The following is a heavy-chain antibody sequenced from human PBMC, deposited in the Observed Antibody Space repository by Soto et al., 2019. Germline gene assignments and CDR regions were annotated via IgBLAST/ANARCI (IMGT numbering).Heavy chain of an antibody. V-gene: IGHV3-15*01. D-gene: IGHD2-15*01. Sequence: EVQLVESGGGLVKPGGSLRLSCAASGFTFSNAWMSWVRQAPGKGLEWVGRIKSKTDGGTTDYAAPVKGRFTISRGDSRNTLYLQMSSLKTEGTAVYYCTTVECSGGSCYSFYWGQGTLVTVSS. CDR3: TTVECSGGSCYSFY. CDR1: GFTFSNAW. J-gene: IGHJ4*02. CDR2: IKSKTDGGTT.